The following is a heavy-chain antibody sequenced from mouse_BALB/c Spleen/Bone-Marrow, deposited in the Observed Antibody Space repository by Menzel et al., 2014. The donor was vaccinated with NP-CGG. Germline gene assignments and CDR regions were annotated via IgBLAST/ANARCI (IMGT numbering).Heavy chain of an antibody. CDR1: GSTFRSYA. CDR2: ISSGGSYT. CDR3: ARHGNYDGGLAY. V-gene: IGHV5-9-3*01. D-gene: IGHD2-1*01. J-gene: IGHJ3*01. Sequence: DVQLVESGGGLVKPGGSLKLSCAASGSTFRSYAMSWVRQTPEKRLEWVATISSGGSYTYYPDSVKGRFTISRDNAKNTLYLQMSSLRSEDTAMYYCARHGNYDGGLAYWGQGTLVTVSA.